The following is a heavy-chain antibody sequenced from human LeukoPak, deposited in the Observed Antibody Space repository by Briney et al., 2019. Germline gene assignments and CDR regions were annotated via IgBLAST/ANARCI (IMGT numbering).Heavy chain of an antibody. D-gene: IGHD3-22*01. CDR3: ASRSDDRSLYYFDY. Sequence: SETLSLTCTVSGGSIRSSGYYWGWIRQPPGKGLEWIGSIYSSGSTYYNPSLKSRVIISVDTSKSQFSLKLSSVTAADTAVYYCASRSDDRSLYYFDYWGQGTLVTVSS. V-gene: IGHV4-39*01. CDR2: IYSSGST. J-gene: IGHJ4*02. CDR1: GGSIRSSGYY.